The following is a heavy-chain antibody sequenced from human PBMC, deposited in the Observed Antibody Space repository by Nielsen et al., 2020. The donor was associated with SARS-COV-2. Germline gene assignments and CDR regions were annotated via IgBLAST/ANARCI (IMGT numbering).Heavy chain of an antibody. D-gene: IGHD3-16*01. CDR3: ARDFGRVSPSTAVEDD. J-gene: IGHJ4*02. V-gene: IGHV3-53*01. CDR2: IYSGGST. CDR1: GFTVSSNY. Sequence: GESLKISCAASGFTVSSNYMSWVRQAPGKGLEWVSVIYSGGSTYYADSVKGRFTISRDNSKNTLYLQMNSLRAEDTAVYYCARDFGRVSPSTAVEDDWGQGTLVTVSS.